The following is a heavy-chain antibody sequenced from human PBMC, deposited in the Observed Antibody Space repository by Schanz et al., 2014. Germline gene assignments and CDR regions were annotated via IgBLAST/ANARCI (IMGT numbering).Heavy chain of an antibody. Sequence: QVQVVQSGGGLVKPGGSLRLSCAASGFVFGDYYMTWIRQAPGKGLEWLSYISDSGTYTNYADSVKGRFTISRDNAKNSLYLEMTSLRAEDTALYYCARDRRNADLDYWGQGTLGTVSS. J-gene: IGHJ4*02. V-gene: IGHV3-11*06. D-gene: IGHD1-1*01. CDR2: ISDSGTYT. CDR1: GFVFGDYY. CDR3: ARDRRNADLDY.